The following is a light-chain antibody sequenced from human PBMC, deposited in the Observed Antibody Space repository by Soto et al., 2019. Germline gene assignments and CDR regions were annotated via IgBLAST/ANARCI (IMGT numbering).Light chain of an antibody. J-gene: IGLJ7*01. CDR2: DNH. CDR3: GTWDSSLSAGV. Sequence: QSVLTQPPSVSAAPGQKVTIPCSGSSSNIGNNYVSWYQQLPGTAPKLLIYDNHERPSGIPDRFSASQSGTSATLGITGLQTGDEADYYCGTWDSSLSAGVFGGGTQLTVL. CDR1: SSNIGNNY. V-gene: IGLV1-51*01.